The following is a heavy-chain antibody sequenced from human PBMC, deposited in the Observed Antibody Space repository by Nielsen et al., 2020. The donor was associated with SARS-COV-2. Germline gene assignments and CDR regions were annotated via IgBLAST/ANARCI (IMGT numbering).Heavy chain of an antibody. CDR1: GFIFSNYR. V-gene: IGHV3-74*03. CDR3: ARLWDDGYYFDTGPYDS. Sequence: GGSLRLSCAASGFIFSNYRMHWVRQAPGQGLVWVSHINPDESKTTYADSVKGRFTISRDNAKNTLYLQMNSLRAEDTAVYYCARLWDDGYYFDTGPYDSWGQGTLVTVSS. D-gene: IGHD3-22*01. J-gene: IGHJ4*02. CDR2: INPDESKT.